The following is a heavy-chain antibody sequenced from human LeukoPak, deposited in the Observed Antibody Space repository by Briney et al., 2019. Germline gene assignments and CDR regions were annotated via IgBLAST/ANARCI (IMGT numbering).Heavy chain of an antibody. CDR2: IYHSGST. CDR1: GGSISSGGYS. Sequence: SETLSLTCAVSGGSISSGGYSWSWIRQPPGKGLEWIGYIYHSGSTYYNPSLKSRLTISVDTSKNQFSLKLSSVTAADTAVYYCGYCSSTTCSPHIWGQGTMVTVSS. V-gene: IGHV4-30-2*01. J-gene: IGHJ3*02. D-gene: IGHD2-2*01. CDR3: GYCSSTTCSPHI.